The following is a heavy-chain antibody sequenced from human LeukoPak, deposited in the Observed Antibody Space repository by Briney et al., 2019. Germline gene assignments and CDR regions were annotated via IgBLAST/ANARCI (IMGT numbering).Heavy chain of an antibody. J-gene: IGHJ3*02. D-gene: IGHD4-17*01. CDR3: AREPPTTVPDAFDI. CDR2: IIPIFGTA. Sequence: ASVKVSCKASGGTFSSYAISWVRQAPGQGLEWMGGIIPIFGTANYAQKFQGRVTMTRDTSTSTVYMELSSLRSEDTAVYYCAREPPTTVPDAFDIWGQGTMVTVSS. CDR1: GGTFSSYA. V-gene: IGHV1-69*05.